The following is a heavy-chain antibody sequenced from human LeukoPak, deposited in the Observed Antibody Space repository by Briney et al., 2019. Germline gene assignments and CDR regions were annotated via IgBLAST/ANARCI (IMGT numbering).Heavy chain of an antibody. CDR3: ARQSVATTKFDY. Sequence: ASVKVSCKASGYTFTSYYMHWVRQAPGQGLEWMGIINPSGGSTSYAQKFQGRVTMTGDTSTSTVYMELSSLRSEDTAVYYCARQSVATTKFDYWGQGTLVTVSS. CDR1: GYTFTSYY. CDR2: INPSGGST. J-gene: IGHJ4*02. V-gene: IGHV1-46*01. D-gene: IGHD5-12*01.